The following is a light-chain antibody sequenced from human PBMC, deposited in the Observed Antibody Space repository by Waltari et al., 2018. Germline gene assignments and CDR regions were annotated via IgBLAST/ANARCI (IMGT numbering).Light chain of an antibody. J-gene: IGLJ1*01. V-gene: IGLV3-21*02. CDR3: QVWDDNSDPV. CDR2: DDT. Sequence: SYVLTQPPSVSVAPGQTARITCGGNNIESRTVHWYQQKPGQAPVLVVYDDTDRPSGIPDRFSGCNSDNTGALTISRVEAGDEADYVCQVWDDNSDPVFGTGTKVTV. CDR1: NIESRT.